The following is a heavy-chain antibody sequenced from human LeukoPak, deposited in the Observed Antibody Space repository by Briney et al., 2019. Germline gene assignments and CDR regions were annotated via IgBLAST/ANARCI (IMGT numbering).Heavy chain of an antibody. J-gene: IGHJ6*02. D-gene: IGHD3-9*01. CDR1: GFTFSSYG. CDR3: ARDSHYDILTGYYDYYYYGMDV. Sequence: GRSLRLSCAASGFTFSSYGMHWVRQAPGKGLGWVAVICYDGSNKYYADSVKGRFTISRDNSKNTLYLQMNSLRAEDTAVYYCARDSHYDILTGYYDYYYYGMDVWGQGTTVTVSS. V-gene: IGHV3-33*01. CDR2: ICYDGSNK.